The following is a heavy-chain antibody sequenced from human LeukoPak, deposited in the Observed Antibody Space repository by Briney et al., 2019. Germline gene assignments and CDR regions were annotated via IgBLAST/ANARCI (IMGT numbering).Heavy chain of an antibody. V-gene: IGHV4-34*01. J-gene: IGHJ4*02. D-gene: IGHD2-15*01. Sequence: PSETLSLTCAVYGGSFSGYYWSWIRQPPGKGLEWIGEINHSGSTNYNPSLKSRVTISVDTSKNQFSLKLSSVTAAGTAVYYCARGVVALDYWGQGTLVTVSS. CDR2: INHSGST. CDR1: GGSFSGYY. CDR3: ARGVVALDY.